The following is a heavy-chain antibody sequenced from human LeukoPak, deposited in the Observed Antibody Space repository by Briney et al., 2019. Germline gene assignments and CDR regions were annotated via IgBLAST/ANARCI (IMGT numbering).Heavy chain of an antibody. V-gene: IGHV3-23*01. Sequence: GGSLRLSCAASGFIFTSYAMSWVRQAPGKGLEWVSSIGGSGDRTYYADSVKGRFTISRDNSKNTLYLQMNSLRAEDTAVYYCARDKYYYDSGNSLRCDHWGQGTLVTVSS. CDR1: GFIFTSYA. CDR2: IGGSGDRT. D-gene: IGHD3-10*01. CDR3: ARDKYYYDSGNSLRCDH. J-gene: IGHJ4*02.